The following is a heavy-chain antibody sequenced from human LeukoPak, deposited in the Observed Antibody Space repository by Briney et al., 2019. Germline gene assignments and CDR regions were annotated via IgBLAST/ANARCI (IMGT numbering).Heavy chain of an antibody. J-gene: IGHJ4*02. V-gene: IGHV1-2*02. CDR1: GYTFTGYY. D-gene: IGHD2-21*02. Sequence: ASVKVSCKASGYTFTGYYMHWVRQAPGQGLEWMGWINPNSGGTNYAQKFQGRVTMTRDTSISTAYMELSRLRSEDTAVYYCAREAYCGGDCYSEADYWGQGTLVTVSS. CDR3: AREAYCGGDCYSEADY. CDR2: INPNSGGT.